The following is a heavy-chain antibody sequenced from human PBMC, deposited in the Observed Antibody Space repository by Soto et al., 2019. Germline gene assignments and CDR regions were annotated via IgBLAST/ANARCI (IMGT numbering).Heavy chain of an antibody. CDR3: ATCVGAAGTFLLND. CDR1: GGSISSGGYY. Sequence: TLSLTCTVSGGSISSGGYYWSWIRQHPGKGLEWIGYIYYSGSTYYNPSLKSRVTISVDTSKNQFSLKLSSVTAADTAVYYRATCVGAAGTFLLNDWGQGTLVTVSS. V-gene: IGHV4-31*03. J-gene: IGHJ4*02. CDR2: IYYSGST. D-gene: IGHD6-13*01.